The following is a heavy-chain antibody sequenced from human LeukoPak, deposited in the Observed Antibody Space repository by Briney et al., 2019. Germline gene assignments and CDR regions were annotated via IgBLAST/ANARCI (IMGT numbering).Heavy chain of an antibody. J-gene: IGHJ4*02. CDR1: GGSISSYY. CDR3: ARVGAPTRSIDY. Sequence: SETLSLTYTVSGGSISSYYWSWIRQPPGKGLEWIGYIYYSGSTNYNPSLKSRVTISVDTSKSQFSLKLSSVTAADTAVYYCARVGAPTRSIDYWGQGTLVTVSS. CDR2: IYYSGST. V-gene: IGHV4-59*08. D-gene: IGHD1-26*01.